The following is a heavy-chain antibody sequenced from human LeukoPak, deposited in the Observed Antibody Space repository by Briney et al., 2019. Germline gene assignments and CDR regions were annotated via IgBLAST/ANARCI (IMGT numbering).Heavy chain of an antibody. CDR2: ISGSGGST. D-gene: IGHD3-3*01. V-gene: IGHV3-23*01. CDR3: AREGRKEWNAFDI. Sequence: GGSLRLSCAASGFTFSSYAMSWVRQAPGKGLEWVSAISGSGGSTYYADSVKGRFTISRDNSKNTLYLQMNSLRAEDTAIYYCAREGRKEWNAFDIWGQGTMVTVSS. CDR1: GFTFSSYA. J-gene: IGHJ3*02.